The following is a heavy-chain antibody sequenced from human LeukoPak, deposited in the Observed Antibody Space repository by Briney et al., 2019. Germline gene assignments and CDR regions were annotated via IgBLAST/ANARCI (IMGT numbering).Heavy chain of an antibody. Sequence: PSETLSLTCTVSGGSISSYYWSWIRQPPGKGLEWIGYIYYSGSTNYNPSLKSRVTISVDTSKNQFSLKLSSVTAADTAVYYCARGYCGGDCYHTLNWFDPWGQGTLVTVSS. CDR1: GGSISSYY. CDR2: IYYSGST. CDR3: ARGYCGGDCYHTLNWFDP. D-gene: IGHD2-21*02. V-gene: IGHV4-59*01. J-gene: IGHJ5*02.